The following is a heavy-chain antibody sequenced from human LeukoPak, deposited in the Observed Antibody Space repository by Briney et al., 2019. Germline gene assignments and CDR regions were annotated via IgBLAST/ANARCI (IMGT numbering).Heavy chain of an antibody. Sequence: GGSLRLSCAASGFTFSSYWMNWVRQAPGKGLEWVANIKKDGSEKYYVDSVKGRFAISRDNSKNTLYLQMGSLRAEDMAVYYCARGGEGYWYYDSSGYYQQFDYWGQGTLVTVSS. CDR1: GFTFSSYW. CDR2: IKKDGSEK. J-gene: IGHJ4*02. V-gene: IGHV3-7*01. D-gene: IGHD3-22*01. CDR3: ARGGEGYWYYDSSGYYQQFDY.